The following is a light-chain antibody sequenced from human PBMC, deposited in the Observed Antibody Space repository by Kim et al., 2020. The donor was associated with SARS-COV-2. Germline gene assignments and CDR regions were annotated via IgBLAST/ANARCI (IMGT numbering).Light chain of an antibody. V-gene: IGKV1-16*01. CDR2: AAS. J-gene: IGKJ4*01. CDR1: QAINNH. Sequence: IENRVTCTCRASQAINNHLAGFQQKPGKAPKSLIYAASTLQGGVPSRFSGGGFGTDFTHTFSALQPEDFATYYCQQYKLFPLTFGGGTKVDIK. CDR3: QQYKLFPLT.